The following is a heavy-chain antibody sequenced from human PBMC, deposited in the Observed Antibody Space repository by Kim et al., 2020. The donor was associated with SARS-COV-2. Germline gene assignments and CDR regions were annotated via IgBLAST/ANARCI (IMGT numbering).Heavy chain of an antibody. J-gene: IGHJ6*02. CDR3: ARGAAIYDILTGNINYYYYGMDV. V-gene: IGHV4-59*13. Sequence: SETLSLTCTVSGGSISSYYWSWIRQPPGKGLEWIGYIYYTGSTNYNPSLKSRVTISVDTSKNQFSLKLRSVTAADTAVYYCARGAAIYDILTGNINYYYYGMDVWGQGTTVTVSS. CDR2: IYYTGST. CDR1: GGSISSYY. D-gene: IGHD3-9*01.